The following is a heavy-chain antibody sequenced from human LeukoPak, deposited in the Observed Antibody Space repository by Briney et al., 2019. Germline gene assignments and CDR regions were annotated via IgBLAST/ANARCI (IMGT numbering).Heavy chain of an antibody. Sequence: ASVKVSCKASGYTFTSYYMHWVRQAPGQGLEWMGIINPSGGSTSYAQKFQGRVTMTRDTSTSTVYMELSSLRSEDTAVYYCARDRQAYQLLSDYYGMDVWGKGTAVTVSS. CDR2: INPSGGST. D-gene: IGHD2-2*01. J-gene: IGHJ6*04. CDR1: GYTFTSYY. CDR3: ARDRQAYQLLSDYYGMDV. V-gene: IGHV1-46*01.